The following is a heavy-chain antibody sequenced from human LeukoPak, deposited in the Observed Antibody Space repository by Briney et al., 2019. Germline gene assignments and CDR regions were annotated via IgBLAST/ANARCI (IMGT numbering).Heavy chain of an antibody. CDR2: IYSGGST. J-gene: IGHJ6*02. CDR1: GFPFSDYY. V-gene: IGHV3-66*01. Sequence: GGSLRLSCAASGFPFSDYYMSWVRQAPGKGLEWVSVIYSGGSTYYADSVKGRFTISRDNSKNTLYLQMNSLRAEDTAVYYCARAEGDGSSYYYYGMDVWGQGTTVTVSS. D-gene: IGHD2-2*03. CDR3: ARAEGDGSSYYYYGMDV.